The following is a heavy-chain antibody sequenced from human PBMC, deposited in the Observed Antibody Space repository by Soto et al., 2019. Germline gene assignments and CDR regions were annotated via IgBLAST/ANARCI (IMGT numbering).Heavy chain of an antibody. D-gene: IGHD3-3*01. Sequence: ASVKVSCKASGYTFTSYGIRWVRQAPGQGLEWMGWISAYNGNTNYAQKLQGRVTMTTDTSTSTAYMELRSLRSDDTAVYYCARGLLNSPIRIDFWSGYYHGLYMDVWGKGTTVTVSS. V-gene: IGHV1-18*01. CDR1: GYTFTSYG. CDR2: ISAYNGNT. CDR3: ARGLLNSPIRIDFWSGYYHGLYMDV. J-gene: IGHJ6*03.